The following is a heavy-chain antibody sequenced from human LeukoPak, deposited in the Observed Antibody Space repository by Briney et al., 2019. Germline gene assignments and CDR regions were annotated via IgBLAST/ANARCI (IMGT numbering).Heavy chain of an antibody. J-gene: IGHJ4*02. D-gene: IGHD6-13*01. V-gene: IGHV3-23*01. Sequence: PGGSLRLSCAASGFTFSSYAMSWVRQAPGKGLEWASAISGSGGSTYYADSVKGRFTISRDNSKNTLYLQMNSLRADDTAVYYCAKDHRSSWRAFDYWGQGTLVTVSS. CDR3: AKDHRSSWRAFDY. CDR2: ISGSGGST. CDR1: GFTFSSYA.